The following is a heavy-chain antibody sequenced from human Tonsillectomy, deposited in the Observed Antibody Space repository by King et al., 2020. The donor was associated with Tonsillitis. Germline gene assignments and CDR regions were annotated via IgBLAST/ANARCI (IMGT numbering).Heavy chain of an antibody. CDR1: GFTFSSYA. CDR2: VSGSGGST. CDR3: AKDVAVAGGVLYFDY. D-gene: IGHD6-19*01. V-gene: IGHV3-23*01. Sequence: VQRLESGGGLVQPGGSLRLSCAASGFTFSSYAMSWVRQAPGKGLEWVSAVSGSGGSTYDADSVKGRFTISRDNSKNTLHLQMNSLRAEDTAVYYCAKDVAVAGGVLYFDYWGQGTLVTVSS. J-gene: IGHJ4*02.